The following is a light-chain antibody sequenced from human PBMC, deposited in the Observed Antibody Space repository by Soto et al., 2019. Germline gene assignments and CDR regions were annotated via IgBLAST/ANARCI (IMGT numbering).Light chain of an antibody. CDR2: DVS. J-gene: IGLJ2*01. CDR3: SSYTSSSTLVV. CDR1: SSDVGGYNY. V-gene: IGLV2-14*01. Sequence: QSALTQPASVSGSPGQSITISCTGTSSDVGGYNYVSWYQQHPGKAPKLMIYDVSNGPSGVSNRFSGSKSGNTASLTISGLQAEDEADYSCSSYTSSSTLVVFGGGTKLTVL.